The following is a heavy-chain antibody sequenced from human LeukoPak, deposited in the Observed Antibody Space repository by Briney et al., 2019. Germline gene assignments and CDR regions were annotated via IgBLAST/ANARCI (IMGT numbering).Heavy chain of an antibody. D-gene: IGHD5-24*01. CDR1: RYSFSTYW. CDR3: ARASRDGYNQNFDH. V-gene: IGHV5-51*01. J-gene: IGHJ4*02. Sequence: PGESLKISCKGLRYSFSTYWNAWVRQRRGKGLEWMGIIYPGGSETRYDPSFQGQVTISADTSNSTAYLQWSRLRASDTAMYYCARASRDGYNQNFDHWGQGTQVTVSS. CDR2: IYPGGSET.